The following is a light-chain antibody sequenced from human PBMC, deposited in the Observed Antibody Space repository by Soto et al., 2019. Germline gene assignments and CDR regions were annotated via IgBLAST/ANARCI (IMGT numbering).Light chain of an antibody. J-gene: IGLJ1*01. V-gene: IGLV1-40*01. CDR3: SSYSRTSFYV. CDR2: GNR. Sequence: QAVLTQPPSVSGAPGQRVTISCTGNSSNLGAGYDVHWYQQLPGAAPKLVIFGNRNRPSGVPERFSGSKSGTSASLAITGLQAEDEADYYCSSYSRTSFYVFGTGTKLTVL. CDR1: SSNLGAGYD.